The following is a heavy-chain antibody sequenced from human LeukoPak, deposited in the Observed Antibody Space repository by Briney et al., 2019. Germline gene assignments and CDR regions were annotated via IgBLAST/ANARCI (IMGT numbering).Heavy chain of an antibody. CDR1: GFSFDDYA. CDR2: ISGDGGST. J-gene: IGHJ4*02. Sequence: PGGSLRLSCAASGFSFDDYAMHWVRQAPGKGLEWVSLISGDGGSTYYADSVKGRFTISRDDSKNSLFLQMNTLRTEDTALYYCATFGDPYASGSYSFDYWGQGTLVTVSS. D-gene: IGHD3-10*01. V-gene: IGHV3-43*02. CDR3: ATFGDPYASGSYSFDY.